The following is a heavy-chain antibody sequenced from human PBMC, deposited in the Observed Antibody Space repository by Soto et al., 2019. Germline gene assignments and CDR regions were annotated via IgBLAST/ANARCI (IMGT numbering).Heavy chain of an antibody. D-gene: IGHD3-10*01. J-gene: IGHJ4*02. CDR2: IYRSGST. V-gene: IGHV4-39*02. CDR1: GDSISSSTFY. CDR3: ARPRGFGELDY. Sequence: SETLSLTCTVSGDSISSSTFYWGWIRQPPGKGLEWIGSIYRSGSTYYNPSLKSRVTISVDTSKNLFSLKLSSVTAADTAVYYCARPRGFGELDYWGQGTLVTVSS.